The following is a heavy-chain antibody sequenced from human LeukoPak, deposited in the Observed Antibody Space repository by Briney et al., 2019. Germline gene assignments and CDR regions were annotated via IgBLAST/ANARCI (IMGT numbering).Heavy chain of an antibody. CDR3: ARDHEYSSWYRGGGYFDY. Sequence: VASVKVSCKASGHTFTSYYMHWVRQAPGQGLEWMGIINPSGGSTSYAQKFQGRVTMTRDTSTSTVYMELSSLRSEDTAVYYCARDHEYSSWYRGGGYFDYWGQGTLVTVSS. CDR1: GHTFTSYY. V-gene: IGHV1-46*01. D-gene: IGHD6-6*01. CDR2: INPSGGST. J-gene: IGHJ4*02.